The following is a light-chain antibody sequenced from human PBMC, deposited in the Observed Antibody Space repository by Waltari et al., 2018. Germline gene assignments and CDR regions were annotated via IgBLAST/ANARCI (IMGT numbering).Light chain of an antibody. J-gene: IGKJ5*01. CDR3: QQYNRWPPIT. CDR1: QSVSSN. Sequence: EIVMTQSPATLSVSPGETATLPCRASQSVSSNVAWYQKKPGQAPRLLIYDASTRATCIPARFRGSGSGTEFTLTISSLQSEDFAVYYCQQYNRWPPITFGQGTRLEIK. V-gene: IGKV3-15*01. CDR2: DAS.